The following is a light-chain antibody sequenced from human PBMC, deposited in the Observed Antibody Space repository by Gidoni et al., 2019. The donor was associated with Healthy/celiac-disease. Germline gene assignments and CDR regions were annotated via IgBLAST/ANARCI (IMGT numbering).Light chain of an antibody. Sequence: DIQMTQSPSSLSASVGDRVTITCQASQDISNYLNWYQQKPGKAPKPLIYDASNVETGVPSRFSGSGSGTDFTFTISSLQPEDIATYYCQQYDNLYTFGQGTKLEIK. CDR3: QQYDNLYT. J-gene: IGKJ2*01. CDR2: DAS. CDR1: QDISNY. V-gene: IGKV1-33*01.